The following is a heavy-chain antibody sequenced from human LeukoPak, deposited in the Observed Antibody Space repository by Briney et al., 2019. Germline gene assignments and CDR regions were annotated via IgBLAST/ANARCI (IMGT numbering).Heavy chain of an antibody. V-gene: IGHV1-46*01. Sequence: ASVKVSCKASGYTFTSYGISWVRQAPGQGLEWMGIINPSGGSTSYAQKFQGRVTMTRDMSTSTVYMELSSLRSEDTAVYYCARLGYSYGSYYFDYWGQGTLVTVSS. D-gene: IGHD5-18*01. CDR3: ARLGYSYGSYYFDY. CDR2: INPSGGST. J-gene: IGHJ4*02. CDR1: GYTFTSYG.